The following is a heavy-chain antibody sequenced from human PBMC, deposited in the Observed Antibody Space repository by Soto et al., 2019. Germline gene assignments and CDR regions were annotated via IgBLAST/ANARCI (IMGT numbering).Heavy chain of an antibody. CDR3: ARMPPEGQWLLPRTAYYMDV. V-gene: IGHV2-70*11. CDR1: GFSLSTSGMC. D-gene: IGHD6-19*01. CDR2: IDWDDDK. J-gene: IGHJ6*03. Sequence: SGPTLVNPTQTLTLTCTFSGFSLSTSGMCVSWIRQPPGKALEWLARIDWDDDKYYSTSLKTRLTISKDTSKNQVVLTMTNMDPVDTATYYCARMPPEGQWLLPRTAYYMDVWGKGTTVTVSS.